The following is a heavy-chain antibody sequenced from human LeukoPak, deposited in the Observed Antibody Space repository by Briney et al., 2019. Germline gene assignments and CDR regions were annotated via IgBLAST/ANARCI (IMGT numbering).Heavy chain of an antibody. CDR2: ISYDGSNK. J-gene: IGHJ4*02. CDR3: AREFIAAFDY. V-gene: IGHV3-30-3*01. Sequence: PGGSLRLSCAASGFTFKSAWMTWVRQAPGKGLEWVAVISYDGSNKYYADSVKGRFTISRDNSKNTLYLQMNSLRAEDTAVYYCAREFIAAFDYWGQGTLVTVSS. D-gene: IGHD6-13*01. CDR1: GFTFKSAW.